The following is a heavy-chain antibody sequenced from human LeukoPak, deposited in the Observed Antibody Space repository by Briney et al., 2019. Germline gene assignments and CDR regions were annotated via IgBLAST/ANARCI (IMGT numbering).Heavy chain of an antibody. CDR2: IYYSGST. CDR3: PRDNCYDSSGYYTHDAFDI. CDR1: GGSISSSSYY. V-gene: IGHV4-39*07. D-gene: IGHD3-22*01. J-gene: IGHJ3*02. Sequence: SETLSLTCTVSGGSISSSSYYWDWIRQPPGKGLEWIGTIYYSGSTDYNPSLKSRVTISVDTSKNQFSLKLSSVTAADTAVYYCPRDNCYDSSGYYTHDAFDIWGQGTMVTVSS.